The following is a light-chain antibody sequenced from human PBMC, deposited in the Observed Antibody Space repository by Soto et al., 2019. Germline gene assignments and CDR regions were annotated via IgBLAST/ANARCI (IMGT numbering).Light chain of an antibody. J-gene: IGLJ1*01. CDR3: AAWDGSLNGHV. CDR2: VTD. V-gene: IGLV1-44*01. Sequence: SVLTQPPSVSGTLGQGVTISCSGSTSNIGENTVSWFQQLPGKAPKVLIYVTDKRPSGVPDRFTDSKSGTSAYLAISGQQSEDEADYYCAAWDGSLNGHVFGTGTKVTVL. CDR1: TSNIGENT.